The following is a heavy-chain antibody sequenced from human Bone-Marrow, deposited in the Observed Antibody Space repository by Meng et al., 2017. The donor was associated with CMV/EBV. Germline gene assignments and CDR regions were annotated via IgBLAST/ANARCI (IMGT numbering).Heavy chain of an antibody. V-gene: IGHV3-33*06. CDR2: LWYDGTNE. CDR3: AKDRTLAGRPPRYYFDY. Sequence: FPLRGVRKRWFRQVPGKGQELVAVLWYDGTNEYYADSVNGRFTISRANSTNTLYLQLNSLRAQDTAVYYCAKDRTLAGRPPRYYFDYWGQGTLVTVSS. J-gene: IGHJ4*02. CDR1: FPLRGVR. D-gene: IGHD1/OR15-1a*01.